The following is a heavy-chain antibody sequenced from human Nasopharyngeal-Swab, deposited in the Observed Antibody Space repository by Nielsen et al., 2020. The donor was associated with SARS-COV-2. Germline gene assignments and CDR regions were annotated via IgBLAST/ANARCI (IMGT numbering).Heavy chain of an antibody. CDR1: GGSFSGYY. J-gene: IGHJ6*02. CDR3: ARDNFWSGHYYV. CDR2: INHSGST. D-gene: IGHD3-3*01. V-gene: IGHV4-34*01. Sequence: SETLSLTCAVYGGSFSGYYWSWIRQPPGKGLEWIGEINHSGSTNYNPSLKSRVTISVDTSKNQFSLKLSSVTAADTAVYYCARDNFWSGHYYVWGQGTTVTVSS.